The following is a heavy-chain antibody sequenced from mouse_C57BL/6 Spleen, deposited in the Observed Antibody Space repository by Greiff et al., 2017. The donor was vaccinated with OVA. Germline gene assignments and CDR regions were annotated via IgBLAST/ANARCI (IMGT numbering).Heavy chain of an antibody. D-gene: IGHD1-1*01. CDR3: ARRGFITTVVDGGYYAMDY. V-gene: IGHV5-17*01. CDR1: GFTFSDYG. Sequence: EVMLVESGGGLVKPGGSLKLSCAASGFTFSDYGMHWVRQAPEKGLEWVAYISSGSSTIYYADTVKGRFTISRDNAKNTLFLQMTSLRSEDTAMYYCARRGFITTVVDGGYYAMDYWGQGTSVTVSS. CDR2: ISSGSSTI. J-gene: IGHJ4*01.